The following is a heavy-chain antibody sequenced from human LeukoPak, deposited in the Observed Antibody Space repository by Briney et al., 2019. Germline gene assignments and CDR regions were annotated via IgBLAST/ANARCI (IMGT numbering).Heavy chain of an antibody. V-gene: IGHV1-18*01. Sequence: ASVKVSCKASGYTFSSYGISWVRQAPGQGLEWMGWISAYNGNTNYAQKLQGRVTMTTDTSTSTAYMELRSLRSDDTAVYYCARWSLDPNRQNYFDYWGQGTLVTVSS. D-gene: IGHD3-3*01. J-gene: IGHJ4*02. CDR1: GYTFSSYG. CDR3: ARWSLDPNRQNYFDY. CDR2: ISAYNGNT.